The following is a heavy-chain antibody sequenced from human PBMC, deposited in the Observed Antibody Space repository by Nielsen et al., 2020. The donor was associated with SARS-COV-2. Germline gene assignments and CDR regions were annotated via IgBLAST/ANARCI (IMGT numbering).Heavy chain of an antibody. Sequence: ASVKVSCKPSGYAFTKYPMYWVRQAPGQRPEWMGWLDVGNGKTKYAQQFQGRLTITRDTSASTAYMELSSLTFEDTAVYYCVRDRQWIFDYWGQGTLVTVSS. V-gene: IGHV1-3*01. CDR1: GYAFTKYP. CDR2: LDVGNGKT. J-gene: IGHJ4*02. D-gene: IGHD5-12*01. CDR3: VRDRQWIFDY.